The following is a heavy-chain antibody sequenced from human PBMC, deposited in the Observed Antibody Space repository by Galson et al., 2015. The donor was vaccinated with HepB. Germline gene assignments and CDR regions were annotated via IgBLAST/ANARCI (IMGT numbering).Heavy chain of an antibody. V-gene: IGHV1-24*01. Sequence: SVKVSCKVSGYTLTELSMHWVRQAPGKGLEWMGGFDPEDGETIYAQKFQGRVTMTEDTSTDTAYMELSSLRSEDTAVYYCVSMGHSSSWYYYFDYWGQGTLVTVSS. CDR1: GYTLTELS. CDR2: FDPEDGET. J-gene: IGHJ4*02. D-gene: IGHD6-13*01. CDR3: VSMGHSSSWYYYFDY.